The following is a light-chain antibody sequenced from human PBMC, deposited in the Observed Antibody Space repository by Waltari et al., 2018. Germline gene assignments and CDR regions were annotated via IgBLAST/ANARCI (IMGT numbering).Light chain of an antibody. CDR1: QSVLYRSNNKNY. CDR3: QQYYSTPWT. V-gene: IGKV4-1*01. J-gene: IGKJ1*01. Sequence: DIVMTQSPDSLAVSLGARATISCKSSQSVLYRSNNKNYLLWYQQKPGQPPKLLIYWAYTRESGVPDRFSGSGSGTDFTLTINSLQAEDVAVYYCQQYYSTPWTFGQGTKVEIK. CDR2: WAY.